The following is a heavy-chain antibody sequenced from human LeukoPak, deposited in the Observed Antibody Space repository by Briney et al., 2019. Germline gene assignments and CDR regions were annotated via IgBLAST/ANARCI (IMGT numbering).Heavy chain of an antibody. J-gene: IGHJ6*02. V-gene: IGHV3-7*01. D-gene: IGHD3-3*01. CDR2: IKQDGSEK. Sequence: GGSLRLSCAASGFTFSQYWMTWVRQAPGKGLEWVANIKQDGSEKYYVDSVKGRFTISRDNAKNSLYLQMNSLRAEDTAVYYCARVSPLYYDFWSGYYPYYGMDVWGQGTTVTVSS. CDR3: ARVSPLYYDFWSGYYPYYGMDV. CDR1: GFTFSQYW.